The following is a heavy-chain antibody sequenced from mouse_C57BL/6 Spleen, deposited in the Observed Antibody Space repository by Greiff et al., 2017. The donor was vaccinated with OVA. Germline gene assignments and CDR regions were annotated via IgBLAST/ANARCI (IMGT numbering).Heavy chain of an antibody. J-gene: IGHJ4*01. CDR2: IDPETGGT. Sequence: VKLMESGAELVRPGASVTLSCKASGYTFTDYEMHWVKQTPVHGLEWIGAIDPETGGTAYNQKFKGKAILTADKSSSTAYMELRSLTSEDSAVYYCTRGRGAQSYAMDYWGQGTSVTVSS. CDR1: GYTFTDYE. V-gene: IGHV1-15*01. CDR3: TRGRGAQSYAMDY. D-gene: IGHD3-2*02.